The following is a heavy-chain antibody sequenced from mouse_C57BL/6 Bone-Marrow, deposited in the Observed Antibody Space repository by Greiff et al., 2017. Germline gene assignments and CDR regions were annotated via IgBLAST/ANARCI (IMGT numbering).Heavy chain of an antibody. V-gene: IGHV10-1*01. CDR3: VGDYYGSLFAY. J-gene: IGHJ3*01. D-gene: IGHD1-1*01. CDR2: IRSKSNNYAT. CDR1: GFSFNTYA. Sequence: EVKLVESGGGLVQPKGSLKLSCAASGFSFNTYAMNWVRQAPGKGLEWVARIRSKSNNYATYYADSVKDRFTISRDDSESMLYLQMNNLKTEDTAMYYCVGDYYGSLFAYWGQGTLVTVSA.